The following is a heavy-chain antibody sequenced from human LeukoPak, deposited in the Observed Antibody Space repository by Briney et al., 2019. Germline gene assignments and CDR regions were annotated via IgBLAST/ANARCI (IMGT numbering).Heavy chain of an antibody. CDR2: IKPDGSDQ. CDR1: GFTFSTSW. CDR3: ARDPREDCSGGTCFAAFDI. V-gene: IGHV3-7*01. D-gene: IGHD2-15*01. J-gene: IGHJ3*02. Sequence: GGSLRLSCAASGFTFSTSWMTWVRQAPGKGLEWVGNIKPDGSDQYYVDSVKGRFTISRHNAEKTLYLHMNSLRVEDTAVYYCARDPREDCSGGTCFAAFDIWGQGTVVTVSS.